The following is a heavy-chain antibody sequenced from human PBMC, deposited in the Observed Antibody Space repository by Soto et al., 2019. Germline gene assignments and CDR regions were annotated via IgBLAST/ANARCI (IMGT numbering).Heavy chain of an antibody. Sequence: PSETLSLTCTVSGGSISSYYWSWIRQPPGKGLEWIGYIYYSGSTNYNPSLKSRVTISVDTSKNQFSLKLSSVTAADTAVYYCARQVGSGWYGWFDPWGQGTLVTVSS. V-gene: IGHV4-59*08. J-gene: IGHJ5*02. CDR3: ARQVGSGWYGWFDP. CDR1: GGSISSYY. CDR2: IYYSGST. D-gene: IGHD6-19*01.